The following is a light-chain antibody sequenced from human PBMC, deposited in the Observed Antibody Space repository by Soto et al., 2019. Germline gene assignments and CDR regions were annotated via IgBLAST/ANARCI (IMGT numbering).Light chain of an antibody. J-gene: IGLJ1*01. CDR2: GNS. Sequence: QSVLTQPPSVSGAPGQRVTISCTGSSSNIGAGYDVHWYQQLPGTAPKLLIYGNSNRPSGVPDRFSGSKSGTSASLAITGLQVEDEADYYCQSYDSSLSAVFGTGTKVTVL. V-gene: IGLV1-40*01. CDR3: QSYDSSLSAV. CDR1: SSNIGAGYD.